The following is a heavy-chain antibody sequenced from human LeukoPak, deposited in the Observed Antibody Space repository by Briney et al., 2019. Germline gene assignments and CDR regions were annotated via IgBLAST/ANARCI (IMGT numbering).Heavy chain of an antibody. CDR2: ISSSGSTI. CDR3: ARAPVTSCSGVLCYPFDY. V-gene: IGHV3-48*03. CDR1: GFTFRSYE. D-gene: IGHD2-15*01. J-gene: IGHJ4*02. Sequence: PGGSLRLSCAASGFTFRSYEMNWVRQAPGKGLEWVSYISSSGSTIYYADSVKGRFTISRDNAKNSLYLQMNSLRAEDAAVYYCARAPVTSCSGVLCYPFDYWGQGTLVTVSS.